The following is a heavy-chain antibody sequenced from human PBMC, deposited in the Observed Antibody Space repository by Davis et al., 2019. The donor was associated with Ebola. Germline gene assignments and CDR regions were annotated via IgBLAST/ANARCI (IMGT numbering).Heavy chain of an antibody. Sequence: AASVKVSCKASGYTFTSYDINWVRQATGQGFEWMGWMNPNSGNTGYAQKFQGRATMTRDTSTSTAYMELSSLRSEDTAVYYCARASWAAVGTRWFDPWGQGTLVTVSS. D-gene: IGHD6-13*01. CDR3: ARASWAAVGTRWFDP. CDR1: GYTFTSYD. V-gene: IGHV1-8*01. CDR2: MNPNSGNT. J-gene: IGHJ5*02.